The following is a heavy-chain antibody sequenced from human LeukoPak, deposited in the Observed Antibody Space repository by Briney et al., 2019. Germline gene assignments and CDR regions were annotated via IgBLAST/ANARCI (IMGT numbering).Heavy chain of an antibody. CDR1: GGSISNYY. Sequence: PSETLSLTCTVSGGSISNYYWAWIRQPPGKGLQWIVHFHYTGSTDYNPSLKSRVTTSVDTSKNRFSLNLSSVTAADTAMYYCARIYDSSGYYQKPLDYWGQGTLVTVSS. J-gene: IGHJ4*02. CDR2: FHYTGST. D-gene: IGHD3-22*01. CDR3: ARIYDSSGYYQKPLDY. V-gene: IGHV4-59*08.